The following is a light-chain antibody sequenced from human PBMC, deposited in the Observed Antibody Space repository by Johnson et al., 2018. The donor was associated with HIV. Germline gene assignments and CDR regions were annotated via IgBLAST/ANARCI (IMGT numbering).Light chain of an antibody. V-gene: IGLV1-51*02. J-gene: IGLJ1*01. Sequence: QSVLTQPPSVSAAPGQKVTISCSGSSSNIGNNFVSWYQEFPGAAPKLLIYENHKLPSGIPDRFSGSKSGTSATLGITGLQTGDEADYYCGTWDSRLSLFVFGTGAKVTGL. CDR2: ENH. CDR3: GTWDSRLSLFV. CDR1: SSNIGNNF.